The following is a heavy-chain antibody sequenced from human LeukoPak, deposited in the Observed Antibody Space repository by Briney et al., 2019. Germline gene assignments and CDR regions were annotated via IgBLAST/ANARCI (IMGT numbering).Heavy chain of an antibody. J-gene: IGHJ6*02. CDR1: GGSFSGYY. V-gene: IGHV4-34*01. D-gene: IGHD5-12*01. CDR2: INHSGST. Sequence: SETLSLTCAVYGGSFSGYYWSWIRQPPGKGLEWIGEINHSGSTNYNPSLKSRVTISVDTSKNQFSLKLSSVTAADTAVYYCARATGLATMWGLYYYGMDVWGQGTTVTVSS. CDR3: ARATGLATMWGLYYYGMDV.